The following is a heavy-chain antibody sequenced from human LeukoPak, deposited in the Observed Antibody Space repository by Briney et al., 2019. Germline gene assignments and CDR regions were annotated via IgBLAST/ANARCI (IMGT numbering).Heavy chain of an antibody. J-gene: IGHJ4*02. D-gene: IGHD3-3*01. Sequence: GASVKVSCKASGYTLTSYGISWVRQAPGQGLEWMGWISAYNGNTNYAQKLQGRVTMTTDTSTSTAYMELRSLRSDDTAVYYCERAALEYYDFWSGYFDYWGQGTLVTVSS. V-gene: IGHV1-18*01. CDR1: GYTLTSYG. CDR2: ISAYNGNT. CDR3: ERAALEYYDFWSGYFDY.